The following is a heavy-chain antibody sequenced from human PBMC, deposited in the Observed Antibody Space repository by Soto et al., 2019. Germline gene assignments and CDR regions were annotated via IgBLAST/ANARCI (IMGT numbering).Heavy chain of an antibody. V-gene: IGHV4-59*01. Sequence: PSETLSLTCTVSGGSISSYYWSWIRQPPGKGLEWIGYIYYSGSTNYNPSLKSRVTISVDTSKNQFSLKLSSVTAADTAVYYCASGKAGSYYYYMDVWGKGTTVTVSS. J-gene: IGHJ6*03. CDR3: ASGKAGSYYYYMDV. CDR2: IYYSGST. CDR1: GGSISSYY. D-gene: IGHD6-13*01.